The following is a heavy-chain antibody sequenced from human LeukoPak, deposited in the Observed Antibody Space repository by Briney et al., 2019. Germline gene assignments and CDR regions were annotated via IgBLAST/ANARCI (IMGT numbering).Heavy chain of an antibody. D-gene: IGHD3-16*02. J-gene: IGHJ6*02. CDR3: ARGGITFGGVIVLGMDV. V-gene: IGHV3-13*01. CDR1: GFTFSSYD. Sequence: GGSLRLSCAASGFTFSSYDMHWVRQATGKGLEWVSAIGTAGDTYYPGSVKGRFTISRENAKNSLYLQMNSLRARDTAVYYCARGGITFGGVIVLGMDVWGQGTTVTVSS. CDR2: IGTAGDT.